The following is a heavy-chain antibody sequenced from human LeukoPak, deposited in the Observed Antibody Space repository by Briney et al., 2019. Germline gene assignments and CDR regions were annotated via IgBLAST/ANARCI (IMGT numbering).Heavy chain of an antibody. D-gene: IGHD2-2*01. CDR3: AREYLGGAFDI. Sequence: QPGGSLRLSCAASGFTFSSYDMHWVRHATGKGLEWVSAIGTAGDTYYPGSVKGRFTISRENAKNSLYLQMNSLRAGDTAVYYCAREYLGGAFDIWGQGTMVTVSS. V-gene: IGHV3-13*01. CDR2: IGTAGDT. CDR1: GFTFSSYD. J-gene: IGHJ3*02.